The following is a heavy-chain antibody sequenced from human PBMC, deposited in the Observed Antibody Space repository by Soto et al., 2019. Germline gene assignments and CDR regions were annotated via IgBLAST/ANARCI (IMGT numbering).Heavy chain of an antibody. D-gene: IGHD5-18*01. V-gene: IGHV3-23*01. CDR3: AKTWGYNYDY. Sequence: GGSLRLSCAASGFTFSSYAMSWVRQAPGKGLEWVSTISDSGISTSYADSVKGRFTLSRDNSKKTLFLQMNSLRAEDTALYYCAKTWGYNYDYWGQGTLVTVYS. J-gene: IGHJ4*02. CDR2: ISDSGIST. CDR1: GFTFSSYA.